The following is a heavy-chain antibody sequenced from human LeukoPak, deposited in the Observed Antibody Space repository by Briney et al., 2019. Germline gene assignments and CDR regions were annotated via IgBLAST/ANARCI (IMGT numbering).Heavy chain of an antibody. V-gene: IGHV4-38-2*02. J-gene: IGHJ4*02. CDR1: GYSISSGYY. CDR3: ARNAGDYTKPSDY. Sequence: PSETLSLTCTVSGYSISSGYYWGWIRQPPGKGLEWIGTIYRSGSTYYNPSLKRRVTISVDTSKNQFSLRLSPVTAADTAVYYCARNAGDYTKPSDYWGQGTLVTVSS. CDR2: IYRSGST. D-gene: IGHD4-11*01.